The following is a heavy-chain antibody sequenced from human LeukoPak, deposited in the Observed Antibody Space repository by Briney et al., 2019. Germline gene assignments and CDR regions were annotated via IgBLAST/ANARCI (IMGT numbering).Heavy chain of an antibody. D-gene: IGHD1-14*01. J-gene: IGHJ4*02. CDR1: GYTLTELS. CDR2: FDPEDGET. CDR3: ATDPAGGNPSYYFDY. V-gene: IGHV1-24*01. Sequence: ASVKVSCKVSGYTLTELSMHWVRQAPGKGLEWMGGFDPEDGETIYAQKFQGRVTMTEDTSTDTAYMELSSLRPEDTAVYYCATDPAGGNPSYYFDYWGLGTLVTVSS.